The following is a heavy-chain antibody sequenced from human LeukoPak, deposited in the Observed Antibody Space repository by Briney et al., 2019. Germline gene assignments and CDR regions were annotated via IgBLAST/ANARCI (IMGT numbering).Heavy chain of an antibody. V-gene: IGHV3-21*01. D-gene: IGHD4/OR15-4a*01. CDR1: GFTFSIYT. Sequence: GGSLRLSWVASGFTFSIYTMSWVRQAPGKGLEWVSSITSSSSSIYSADSVKGRLTISRDNAKNSLYLEMNSLRDEDTAVYYCARDLAWGAYWGQGTLVTVSS. CDR3: ARDLAWGAY. CDR2: ITSSSSSI. J-gene: IGHJ4*02.